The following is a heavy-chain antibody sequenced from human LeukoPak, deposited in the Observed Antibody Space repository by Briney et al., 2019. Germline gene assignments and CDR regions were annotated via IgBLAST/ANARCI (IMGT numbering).Heavy chain of an antibody. Sequence: GASVKLSCKASGYTLSSHDVNWVRQATGQGLEWMGSMNPSSGNTGYAQKFQGRVTIIRNTSINTAYMELSSLRAEDTAVYYCARAAGGTRNYYMDVWAKGTTVTVSS. CDR2: MNPSSGNT. D-gene: IGHD3-16*01. CDR1: GYTLSSHD. J-gene: IGHJ6*03. V-gene: IGHV1-8*01. CDR3: ARAAGGTRNYYMDV.